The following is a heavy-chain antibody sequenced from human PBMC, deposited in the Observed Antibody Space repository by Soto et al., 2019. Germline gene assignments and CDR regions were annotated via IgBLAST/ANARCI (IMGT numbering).Heavy chain of an antibody. CDR1: GFTVSSNY. J-gene: IGHJ4*02. CDR3: ARVDTSGYLAY. Sequence: EVQLVESGGGLVQPGGSLRLSCAASGFTVSSNYMSWVRQAPGKGLECVSVIYSGDNAYYADSVKGRFTISRDNSKNTLYLQMNSLIAEDTAVYYCARVDTSGYLAYWGQGTLVTVSS. V-gene: IGHV3-66*01. CDR2: IYSGDNA. D-gene: IGHD3-22*01.